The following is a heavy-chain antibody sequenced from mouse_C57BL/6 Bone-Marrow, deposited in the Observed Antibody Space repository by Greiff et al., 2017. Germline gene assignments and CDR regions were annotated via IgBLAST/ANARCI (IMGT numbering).Heavy chain of an antibody. CDR1: GFNIKDYY. CDR3: TRSLIYYGTNY. CDR2: IDPEDGET. Sequence: VQLQQSGAELVKPGASVKLSCTASGFNIKDYYIHWVKQRPEQGLEWIGRIDPEDGETKSAPKFQDKATITADTSSNTAYLQLSSLTSEDTAVYYCTRSLIYYGTNYWGQGTTLTVSA. V-gene: IGHV14-2*01. J-gene: IGHJ2*01. D-gene: IGHD1-1*01.